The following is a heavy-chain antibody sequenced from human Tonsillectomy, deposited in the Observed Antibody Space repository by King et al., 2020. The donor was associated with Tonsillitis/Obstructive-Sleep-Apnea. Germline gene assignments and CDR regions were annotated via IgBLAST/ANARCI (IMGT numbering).Heavy chain of an antibody. Sequence: QLVQSGSELKKPGASVKVSCKASGYTFTDYPMNWVRQAPGQGLEWMGWINTNTGNPTYAQGFTGRFAFSLDTSVSTAYLHISSLMAEDTAVYYCARDEAIPVASYYYYYMDVWGKGTTVTVSS. V-gene: IGHV7-4-1*02. CDR1: GYTFTDYP. D-gene: IGHD2-2*01. CDR3: ARDEAIPVASYYYYYMDV. CDR2: INTNTGNP. J-gene: IGHJ6*03.